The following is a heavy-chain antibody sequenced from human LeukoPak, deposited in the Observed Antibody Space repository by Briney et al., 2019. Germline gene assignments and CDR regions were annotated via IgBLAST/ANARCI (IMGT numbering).Heavy chain of an antibody. D-gene: IGHD1-26*01. J-gene: IGHJ4*02. CDR3: ARDPAGSFDY. CDR1: GFTFSGYG. Sequence: GGSLRLSCAASGFTFSGYGMHWVRQAPGKGLEWVAFIRYDGSNEYYADSVKGRFTISRDKSKNTLSLQMNGLRVEDTAIYYCARDPAGSFDYWGQGTLVTVSS. V-gene: IGHV3-30*02. CDR2: IRYDGSNE.